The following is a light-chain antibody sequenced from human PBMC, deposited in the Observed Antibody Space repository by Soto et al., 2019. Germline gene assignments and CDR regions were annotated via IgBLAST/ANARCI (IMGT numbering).Light chain of an antibody. V-gene: IGLV2-14*01. Sequence: QSALTQPASVSGSPGQSITISCTGTSSDVGAYNFVSWYQQFPGKAPKLMIYEVSTRPSGVSDRFSGSKSGNTASLIISGLRPEDEADYYCSSQTASATVLFGGGTKVTVL. J-gene: IGLJ3*02. CDR1: SSDVGAYNF. CDR2: EVS. CDR3: SSQTASATVL.